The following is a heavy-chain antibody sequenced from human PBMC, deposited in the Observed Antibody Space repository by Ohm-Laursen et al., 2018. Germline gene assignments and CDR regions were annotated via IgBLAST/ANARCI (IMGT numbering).Heavy chain of an antibody. CDR3: AKDMAPLYYYDSSGYTYYYGMDV. CDR1: GFTFSDYY. Sequence: SLRLSCAASGFTFSDYYMSWIRQAPGKGLEWVSYISSSGSTIYYADSVKGRFTISRDNAKNSLYLQMNSLRAEDTALYYCAKDMAPLYYYDSSGYTYYYGMDVWGQGTTVTVSS. J-gene: IGHJ6*02. V-gene: IGHV3-11*01. D-gene: IGHD3-22*01. CDR2: ISSSGSTI.